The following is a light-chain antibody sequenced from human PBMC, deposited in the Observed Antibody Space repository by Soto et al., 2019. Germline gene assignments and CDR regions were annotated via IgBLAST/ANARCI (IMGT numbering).Light chain of an antibody. CDR2: GAS. Sequence: EIVMTQSPATLSVSPGERATLSCRASQSVSSNLAWYQQKPGQAPRLLIYGASTRATGIPARFSGSGSGTEFTLTISSLQSEYFAVYYCQQYNNWLGTFGPGTKVDIK. CDR1: QSVSSN. V-gene: IGKV3-15*01. J-gene: IGKJ3*01. CDR3: QQYNNWLGT.